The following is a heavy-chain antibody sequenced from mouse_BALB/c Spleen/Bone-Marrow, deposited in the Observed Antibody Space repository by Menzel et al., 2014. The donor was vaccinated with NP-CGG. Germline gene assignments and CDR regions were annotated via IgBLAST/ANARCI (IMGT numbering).Heavy chain of an antibody. V-gene: IGHV1-54*01. J-gene: IGHJ3*01. CDR2: INPGSGGA. CDR3: IRELVRGFGY. Sequence: QVQLQQSGAELVRPGTPVKVSCKASGYAFTNYFMEWVKQRPGQGLGWIGVINPGSGGANYNEKFKGKAILTADKSSSTAYMQLSSLTSDDSAVYFCIRELVRGFGYWGQGTLVTVSA. CDR1: GYAFTNYF. D-gene: IGHD2-14*01.